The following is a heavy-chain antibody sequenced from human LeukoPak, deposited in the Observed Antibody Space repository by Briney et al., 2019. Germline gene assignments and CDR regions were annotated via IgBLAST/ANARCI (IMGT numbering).Heavy chain of an antibody. J-gene: IGHJ4*02. CDR3: ARVNTTDTAMVTGVFDY. D-gene: IGHD5-18*01. Sequence: ASVKVSCKASGGTFSIYGISWVRQAPGQGLEWMGRIIPIFGIANYAQKFQGRVTTTADKSTSTAYMELSSLRSEDTAVYYCARVNTTDTAMVTGVFDYWGQGTLVTVSS. V-gene: IGHV1-69*04. CDR1: GGTFSIYG. CDR2: IIPIFGIA.